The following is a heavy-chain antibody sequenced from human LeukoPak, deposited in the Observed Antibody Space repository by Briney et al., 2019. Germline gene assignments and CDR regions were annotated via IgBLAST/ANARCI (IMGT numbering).Heavy chain of an antibody. J-gene: IGHJ5*02. CDR2: IYYSGNT. CDR1: GASMSSSSSY. CDR3: ARQDHYDHGAPNWFDP. V-gene: IGHV4-39*01. Sequence: SETLSLTCTVFGASMSSSSSYCRWIRQPPGKGLEWIGSIYYSGNTYYNPSLKSRVTISEDTSKNQFSLQLSSVTAADTAVYYCARQDHYDHGAPNWFDPWGQGTLVTVSS. D-gene: IGHD4/OR15-4a*01.